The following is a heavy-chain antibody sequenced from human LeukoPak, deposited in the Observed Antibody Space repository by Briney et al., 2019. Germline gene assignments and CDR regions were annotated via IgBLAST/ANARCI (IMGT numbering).Heavy chain of an antibody. CDR2: ISWNSGSI. Sequence: GGSPRLSCAASGFTFDDYAMQWVRQAPGKGLEWVSGISWNSGSIGYADSVKGRFTMSRDNGKNSLYLQMNSLRAEDTALYYCARSLGSGSYVDYWGQGTLVTVSS. D-gene: IGHD2-15*01. CDR3: ARSLGSGSYVDY. J-gene: IGHJ4*02. V-gene: IGHV3-9*01. CDR1: GFTFDDYA.